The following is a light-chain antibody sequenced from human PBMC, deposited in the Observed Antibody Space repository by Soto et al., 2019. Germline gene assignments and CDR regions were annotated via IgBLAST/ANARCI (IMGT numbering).Light chain of an antibody. CDR3: SSYAGSNNYVV. J-gene: IGLJ2*01. CDR1: SNNVGGYDY. CDR2: EVS. Sequence: QSALTQPPSASGSPGQPVPFPCTGTSNNVGGYDYVSWYQQYPGKAPKLMIYEVSKRPSGVPDRFSGSKSGNTASLTVSGLQAADEADYYCSSYAGSNNYVVFGGGTKVTVL. V-gene: IGLV2-8*01.